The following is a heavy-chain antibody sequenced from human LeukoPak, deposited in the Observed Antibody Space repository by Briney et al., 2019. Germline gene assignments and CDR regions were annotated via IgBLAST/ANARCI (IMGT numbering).Heavy chain of an antibody. V-gene: IGHV4-39*01. D-gene: IGHD3-10*01. CDR1: GGSISSSSYY. CDR2: IYYSGST. J-gene: IGHJ4*02. Sequence: SETLSLTCTVSGGSISSSSYYWGWIRQPPGKGLEWIGSIYYSGSTYYNPSLKSRVTISVDTSKNQFSLKLSSVTAADTAVYYCARHYFTMVRGVPTYFDYWGQGTLVTVSS. CDR3: ARHYFTMVRGVPTYFDY.